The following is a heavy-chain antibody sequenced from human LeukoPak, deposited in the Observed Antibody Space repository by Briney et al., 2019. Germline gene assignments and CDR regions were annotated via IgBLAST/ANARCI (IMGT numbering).Heavy chain of an antibody. J-gene: IGHJ4*02. Sequence: GGSLRLSCSASGFTFSSYAMHWVRQAPGKGLEYVSAISSNGGSTYYADSVKGRFSISRDNSKNSLYLEMNSLRTEDAAMYYCAKESGKFDYWGQGTLVAVSS. CDR3: AKESGKFDY. CDR1: GFTFSSYA. CDR2: ISSNGGST. V-gene: IGHV3-64*04.